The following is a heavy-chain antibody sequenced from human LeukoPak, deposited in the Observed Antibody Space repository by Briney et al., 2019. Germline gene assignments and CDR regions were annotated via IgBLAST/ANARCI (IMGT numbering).Heavy chain of an antibody. CDR1: GFTFSSYG. D-gene: IGHD5-18*01. CDR2: IRYDGSNK. CDR3: AKDGGTAMAPLDY. V-gene: IGHV3-30*02. Sequence: PGGSLRLSCAASGFTFSSYGMHWVRQAPGKGLEWVAFIRYDGSNKYYAESVKGRFTISRDNSKNTLYLQMNSLRAEDRAVYYCAKDGGTAMAPLDYWGQGTLVTVSS. J-gene: IGHJ4*02.